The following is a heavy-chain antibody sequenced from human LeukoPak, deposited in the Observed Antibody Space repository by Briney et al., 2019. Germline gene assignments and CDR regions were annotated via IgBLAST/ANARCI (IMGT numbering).Heavy chain of an antibody. D-gene: IGHD3-10*01. CDR3: ARADRVFDY. J-gene: IGHJ4*02. Sequence: GGSLRLSCGGSGFTFSYYWMNWVRQAPGKGLEWVSSISSSSSYIYYADSVKGRFTISRDNAKNSLYLQMNSLRAEDTAVYYCARADRVFDYWGQGTLVTVSS. CDR2: ISSSSSYI. V-gene: IGHV3-21*03. CDR1: GFTFSYYW.